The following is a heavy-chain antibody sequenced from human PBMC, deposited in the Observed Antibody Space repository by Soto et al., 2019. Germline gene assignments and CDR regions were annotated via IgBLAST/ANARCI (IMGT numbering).Heavy chain of an antibody. J-gene: IGHJ6*02. Sequence: GGSLRLSCAASGFTFSSYAMSWVRQAPGKGLEWVSAISGSGGSTYYADSVKGQFTISRDNSKNTLYLQMNSLRAEDTAVYYCAKFRDIVVVPAAMHHYYYYYGMDVWGQGTTVTVSS. CDR1: GFTFSSYA. CDR2: ISGSGGST. CDR3: AKFRDIVVVPAAMHHYYYYYGMDV. D-gene: IGHD2-2*01. V-gene: IGHV3-23*01.